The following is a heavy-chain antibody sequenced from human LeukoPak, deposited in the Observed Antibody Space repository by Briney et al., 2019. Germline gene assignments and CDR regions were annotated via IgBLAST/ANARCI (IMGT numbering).Heavy chain of an antibody. CDR3: SASGSYYEPFDY. CDR1: GFTFRNYG. V-gene: IGHV3-30*03. J-gene: IGHJ4*02. Sequence: GGSLGLSCAGSGFTFRNYGMQWVRQAPGKGLDWVTIISYDGSNKYYGNSVKGRFTISRDNSKNTVYLQMNSLRAEDTAVYYCSASGSYYEPFDYWGQGTLVTVSS. D-gene: IGHD1-26*01. CDR2: ISYDGSNK.